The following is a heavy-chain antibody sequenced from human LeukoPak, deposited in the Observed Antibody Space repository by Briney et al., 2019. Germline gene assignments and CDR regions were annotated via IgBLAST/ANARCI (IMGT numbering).Heavy chain of an antibody. CDR1: GFTFSSYA. V-gene: IGHV3-30*04. CDR3: ARDHQAGNHYYYYMDV. Sequence: PGGSLRLSCAASGFTFSSYAMHWVRQAPGKGLEWVAVISYDGSNKYYADSVKGRFTISRDNSKNTLYLQMNSLRAEDTAVYYCARDHQAGNHYYYYMDVWGKGTTVTVSS. J-gene: IGHJ6*03. D-gene: IGHD6-13*01. CDR2: ISYDGSNK.